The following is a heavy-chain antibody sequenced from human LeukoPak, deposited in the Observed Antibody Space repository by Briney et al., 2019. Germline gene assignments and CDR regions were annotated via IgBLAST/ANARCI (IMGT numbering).Heavy chain of an antibody. Sequence: GGSLRLSCAASGFTFSSYEMNWVRQAPGKGLEWVSYISSSGSNIYYADSVKGRFTISRDNAKNSLYLQMNSLRAEDTAVYYCVRDHHRRLYDSQARDTFDIWGQGTMVTVSS. D-gene: IGHD3-22*01. CDR3: VRDHHRRLYDSQARDTFDI. V-gene: IGHV3-48*03. CDR1: GFTFSSYE. J-gene: IGHJ3*02. CDR2: ISSSGSNI.